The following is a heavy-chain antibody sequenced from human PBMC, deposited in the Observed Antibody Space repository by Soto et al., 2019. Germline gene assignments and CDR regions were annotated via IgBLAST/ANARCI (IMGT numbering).Heavy chain of an antibody. Sequence: PSETLSLTCAVYGGSFSDYYWSWIRQPPGKGLEWIGEINHSGGTNYNPSLKSRVTISVDTSKNQFSLELSSVTAADTAVYYCASDSSGYYVWGKGTLVTVSA. D-gene: IGHD3-22*01. CDR3: ASDSSGYYV. V-gene: IGHV4-34*01. J-gene: IGHJ4*02. CDR1: GGSFSDYY. CDR2: INHSGGT.